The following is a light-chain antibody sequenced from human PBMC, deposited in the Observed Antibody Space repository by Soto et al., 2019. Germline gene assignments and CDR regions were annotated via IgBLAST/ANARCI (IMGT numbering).Light chain of an antibody. CDR1: SSNIGNNY. V-gene: IGLV1-51*01. CDR2: DNN. Sequence: QSVLTQPPSVSAAPGQTVTISCSGSSSNIGNNYVSWYQQLPGTAPKLLIYDNNKRPSGIPDRFSGSKSGTSATLGITGLQTGDEADYYCGTWDSSLSADGVFGGGTKLTVL. CDR3: GTWDSSLSADGV. J-gene: IGLJ3*02.